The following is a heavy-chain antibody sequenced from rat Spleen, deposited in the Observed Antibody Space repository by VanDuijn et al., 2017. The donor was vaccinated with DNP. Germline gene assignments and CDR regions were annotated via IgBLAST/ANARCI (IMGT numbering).Heavy chain of an antibody. V-gene: IGHV5-31*01. D-gene: IGHD1-1*01. CDR2: ITTSSGRT. Sequence: EVELVESGGDLVQPGRSLKLSCVASEFTFKTYWMTWFRQVPGRGLEGGASITTSSGRTFYPDSVKGRFTMSRDNAKNTLYLQMTSLRSEDTATYYCTIYYNTCDNWFAYWGQGILVTVSS. J-gene: IGHJ3*01. CDR1: EFTFKTYW. CDR3: TIYYNTCDNWFAY.